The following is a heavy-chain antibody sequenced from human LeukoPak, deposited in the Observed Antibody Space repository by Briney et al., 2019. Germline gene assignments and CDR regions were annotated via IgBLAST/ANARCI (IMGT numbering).Heavy chain of an antibody. D-gene: IGHD3-16*01. J-gene: IGHJ4*02. Sequence: ASVKVSSKTSGYTFTKYGITWVRQAPGQGLEWLGWISGDKGDTNYAQKVQGRVTLTTDRSTRTAYMELRTLTSDDTALYYCARGSYGQPAFDYWGQGTQVTVSS. CDR1: GYTFTKYG. V-gene: IGHV1-18*04. CDR2: ISGDKGDT. CDR3: ARGSYGQPAFDY.